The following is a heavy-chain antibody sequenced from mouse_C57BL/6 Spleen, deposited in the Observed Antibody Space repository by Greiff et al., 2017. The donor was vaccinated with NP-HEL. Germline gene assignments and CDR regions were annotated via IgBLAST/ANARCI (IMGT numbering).Heavy chain of an antibody. CDR3: ARGIYYGTFYFDY. CDR1: GYTFTSYW. Sequence: VQLQQPGTELVKPGASVKLSCKASGYTFTSYWMHWVKQRPGQGLEWIGNINPSNGGTNYNEKFKSKATLTVDKSSSTAYMQLSSLTSEDSAVYYCARGIYYGTFYFDYWGQGTTLTVSS. J-gene: IGHJ2*01. D-gene: IGHD2-1*01. V-gene: IGHV1-53*01. CDR2: INPSNGGT.